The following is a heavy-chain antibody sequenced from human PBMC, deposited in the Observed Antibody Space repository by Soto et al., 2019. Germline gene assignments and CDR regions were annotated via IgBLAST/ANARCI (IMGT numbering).Heavy chain of an antibody. CDR2: IIPIRGIA. Sequence: QVQLVQSGAEVKKPGSSVKVSCKASGGTFSSYTISWVRQAPGQGLEGMGRIIPIRGIANYAQKFQGRVTITADKSTRTAYMELSSLRSEDTAVYSGARGPQYCGGDCYVDYWGKGTLVTVSS. D-gene: IGHD2-21*02. CDR1: GGTFSSYT. V-gene: IGHV1-69*02. J-gene: IGHJ4*02. CDR3: ARGPQYCGGDCYVDY.